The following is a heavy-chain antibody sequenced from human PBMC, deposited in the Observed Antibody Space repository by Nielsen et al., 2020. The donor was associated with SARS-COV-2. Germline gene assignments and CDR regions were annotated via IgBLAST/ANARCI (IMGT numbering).Heavy chain of an antibody. D-gene: IGHD3-22*01. CDR1: GYTFTSYA. J-gene: IGHJ3*02. Sequence: ASVKVSCKASGYTFTSYAMNWVRQAPGQGLEWMGWTNTNTGNPTYAQGFTGRFVFSLDTSVSTAYLQISSLKAEDTAVYYCASSFYYYDSSGYPDAFDIWGQGTMVTVSS. V-gene: IGHV7-4-1*02. CDR3: ASSFYYYDSSGYPDAFDI. CDR2: TNTNTGNP.